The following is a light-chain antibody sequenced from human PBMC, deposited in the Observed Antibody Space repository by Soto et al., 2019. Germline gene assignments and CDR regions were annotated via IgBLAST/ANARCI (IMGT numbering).Light chain of an antibody. V-gene: IGKV1-39*01. CDR3: QQSYSPPHT. Sequence: DIPMTQSPSSLSASIGDRVTISCRASQPITTFLNWYQQKPGQAPKLLIYAASNLKSGVPSRFSASGSGTEFTRTISGLQPEDFAPYYCQQSYSPPHTFGGGARVEIK. CDR2: AAS. CDR1: QPITTF. J-gene: IGKJ4*01.